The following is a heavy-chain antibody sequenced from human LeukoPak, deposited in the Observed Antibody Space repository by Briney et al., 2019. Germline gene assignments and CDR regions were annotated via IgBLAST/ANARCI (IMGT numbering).Heavy chain of an antibody. Sequence: ASVKVSCKASGYTFTSYDINWVRQATGQGLEWMGWMNPNSGNTGDAQKFRGRVTMTRNTSISTAYMELSSLRSEDTAVYYCARGLYCSSTSCSDYWGQGTLVTVSS. D-gene: IGHD2-2*01. J-gene: IGHJ4*02. CDR3: ARGLYCSSTSCSDY. CDR1: GYTFTSYD. V-gene: IGHV1-8*01. CDR2: MNPNSGNT.